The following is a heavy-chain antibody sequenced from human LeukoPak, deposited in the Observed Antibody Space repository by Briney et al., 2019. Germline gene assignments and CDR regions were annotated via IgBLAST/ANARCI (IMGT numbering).Heavy chain of an antibody. CDR3: ARIGSWSSPFDY. CDR2: INHSGST. J-gene: IGHJ4*02. D-gene: IGHD1-26*01. V-gene: IGHV4-34*01. Sequence: SETLSLTCTVFGGSINNYYWSWIRQPPGKGVEWIGEINHSGSTNYNPSLKSRVTISVDTSKNQFSLKLSSVTAADTAVYYCARIGSWSSPFDYWGQGTLVTVSS. CDR1: GGSINNYY.